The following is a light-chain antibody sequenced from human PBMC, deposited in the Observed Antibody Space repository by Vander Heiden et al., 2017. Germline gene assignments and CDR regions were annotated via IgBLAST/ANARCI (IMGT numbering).Light chain of an antibody. Sequence: DIQMTQSPSSLSASVGDRVTIACRASQTINNYLNWYQQKPGKAPTLLIYAASSLQSEVPSRFSSSGSGTDFSLTISSLQREDFATYYCQQSYSMPYTFGQGTKLEIK. V-gene: IGKV1-39*01. CDR3: QQSYSMPYT. CDR1: QTINNY. CDR2: AAS. J-gene: IGKJ2*01.